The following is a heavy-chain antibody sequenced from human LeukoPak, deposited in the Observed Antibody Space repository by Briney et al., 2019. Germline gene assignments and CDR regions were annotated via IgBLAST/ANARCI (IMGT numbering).Heavy chain of an antibody. D-gene: IGHD6-13*01. V-gene: IGHV3-9*01. CDR3: AKDIVAAAGTAFSSNWFDP. Sequence: GGSLRLSCAASGFTFDDYAMHWVRQAPGKGLEWVSGISWNSGSIGYADSVKGRFTISRDNAKNSLYLQMNSLRAEDTALYYCAKDIVAAAGTAFSSNWFDPWAREPWSPSPQ. J-gene: IGHJ5*02. CDR1: GFTFDDYA. CDR2: ISWNSGSI.